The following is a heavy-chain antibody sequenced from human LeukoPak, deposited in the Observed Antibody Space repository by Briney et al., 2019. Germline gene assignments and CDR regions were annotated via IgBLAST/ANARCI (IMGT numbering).Heavy chain of an antibody. D-gene: IGHD1-26*01. CDR2: FDYRGNT. V-gene: IGHV4-34*01. J-gene: IGHJ5*02. Sequence: SETLSLTCAVYGGSFSGYYWSWIRQPPGKGLEWIGSFDYRGNTYYNPSLQSRVTISVDTSKSQFYLRLRSVTAADTAIYSCAIQSGSLHSWFDPWGQGTLVTVSS. CDR3: AIQSGSLHSWFDP. CDR1: GGSFSGYY.